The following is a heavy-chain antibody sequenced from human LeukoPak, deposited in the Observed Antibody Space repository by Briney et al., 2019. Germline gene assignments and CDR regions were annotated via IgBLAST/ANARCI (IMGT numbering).Heavy chain of an antibody. V-gene: IGHV3-7*03. Sequence: PGGSLRLSCAASGFTFSRYWMNWVRQAPGKGLEWVATIKGDGSELAYVDSVKGRFTISRDNTKNSLYLQLNSLRVEDTAFYYCPKDDDHWKFDIWGQGTMVTVSS. CDR1: GFTFSRYW. J-gene: IGHJ3*02. CDR2: IKGDGSEL. CDR3: PKDDDHWKFDI. D-gene: IGHD1-1*01.